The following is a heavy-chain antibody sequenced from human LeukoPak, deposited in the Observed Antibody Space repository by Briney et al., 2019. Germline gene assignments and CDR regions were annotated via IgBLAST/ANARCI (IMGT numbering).Heavy chain of an antibody. V-gene: IGHV3-74*01. D-gene: IGHD4-23*01. CDR2: INTDGSST. Sequence: GGSLRLSCAASGFTFSSYAMSWVRLAPGKGLVWVSRINTDGSSTNYADSVMGRFTISRDNSKNSLYLQMNSLRTEDTALYYCAKDFGGNSGYFQHWGQGTLVTVSS. J-gene: IGHJ1*01. CDR3: AKDFGGNSGYFQH. CDR1: GFTFSSYA.